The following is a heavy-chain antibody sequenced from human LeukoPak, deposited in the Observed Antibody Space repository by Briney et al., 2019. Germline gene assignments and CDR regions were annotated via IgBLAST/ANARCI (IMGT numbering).Heavy chain of an antibody. D-gene: IGHD3-22*01. CDR2: INHTGST. V-gene: IGHV4-34*01. J-gene: IGHJ4*02. CDR3: ARADYGSRGPRPFFDY. Sequence: ASETLSLTCAVYGGSFSGYYWNWIRQPPGKGLGWIGEINHTGSTNYNPSLRSRVTISVDTSKNQFSRKLTSVTAADTAVYYCARADYGSRGPRPFFDYWGQGTLVTVSS. CDR1: GGSFSGYY.